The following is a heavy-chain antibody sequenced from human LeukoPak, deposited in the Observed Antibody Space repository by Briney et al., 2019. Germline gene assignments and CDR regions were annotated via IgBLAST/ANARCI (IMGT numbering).Heavy chain of an antibody. CDR1: GFTFSSYG. CDR3: AKGIVNWGKYYFDY. Sequence: GGSLRLSRAASGFTFSSYGMHWVRQAPGKGLEWVAVIWYDGSNKYYADSVKGRFTISRDNSKNTLYLQMNSLRAEDTAVYYCAKGIVNWGKYYFDYWGQGTLVTVSS. D-gene: IGHD7-27*01. V-gene: IGHV3-33*06. CDR2: IWYDGSNK. J-gene: IGHJ4*02.